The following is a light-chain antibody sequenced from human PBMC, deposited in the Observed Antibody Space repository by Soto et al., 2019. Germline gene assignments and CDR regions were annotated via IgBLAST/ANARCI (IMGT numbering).Light chain of an antibody. J-gene: IGKJ1*01. CDR2: GVS. V-gene: IGKV3-20*01. CDR3: HHYDISPWA. Sequence: EIVLTPSPATLSLSPVERATLSCRASQRVSSGYVAWYQQKPGQAPRLLIYGVSSRATGIPDRFRGSGSGTDFTLTISRLEPEDFAVYYCHHYDISPWAFGLGTKVDIK. CDR1: QRVSSGY.